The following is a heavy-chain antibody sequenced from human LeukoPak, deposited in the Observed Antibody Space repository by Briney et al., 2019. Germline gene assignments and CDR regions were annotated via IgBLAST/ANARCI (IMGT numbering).Heavy chain of an antibody. CDR2: IRSKAYGGTT. CDR3: TRDGPEVDY. Sequence: PGGSLRLSCTASGFTFGDYAMSWVRQAPGKGLEWVGFIRSKAYGGTTEYAASVKGRITISRDDSKSIVYLRLNSLKTEDTAVYYCTRDGPEVDYWGQGTLVTVSS. CDR1: GFTFGDYA. J-gene: IGHJ4*02. V-gene: IGHV3-49*04.